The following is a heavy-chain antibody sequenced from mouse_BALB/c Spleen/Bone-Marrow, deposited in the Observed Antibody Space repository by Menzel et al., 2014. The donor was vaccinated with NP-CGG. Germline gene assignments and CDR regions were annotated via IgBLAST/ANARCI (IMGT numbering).Heavy chain of an antibody. CDR2: IDTANGNT. Sequence: VQLKESGAELVKPGASVRLSCTASGFNIKDTYMHWVKQRPEQGLEWIGRIDTANGNTKYDPKFQGKATITADTSSNTAYLQRSSLTSEDTAVYYCARYGNGLMDYWGQGTSVTVSS. J-gene: IGHJ4*01. CDR3: ARYGNGLMDY. D-gene: IGHD2-1*01. CDR1: GFNIKDTY. V-gene: IGHV14-3*02.